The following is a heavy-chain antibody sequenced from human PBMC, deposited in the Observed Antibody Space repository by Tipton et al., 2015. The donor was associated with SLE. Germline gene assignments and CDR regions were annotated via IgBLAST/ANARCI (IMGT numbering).Heavy chain of an antibody. CDR2: INHSGST. V-gene: IGHV4-34*01. Sequence: TLSLTCAVYGGSFSGYYWSWIRQPPGKGLEWIGEINHSGSTNYNPSLKSRVTISVDTSKNQFSLKLSSVTAADTAVYYCARGQKQWLLRGLQYWGQGSLVTVSS. CDR1: GGSFSGYY. J-gene: IGHJ4*02. D-gene: IGHD6-19*01. CDR3: ARGQKQWLLRGLQY.